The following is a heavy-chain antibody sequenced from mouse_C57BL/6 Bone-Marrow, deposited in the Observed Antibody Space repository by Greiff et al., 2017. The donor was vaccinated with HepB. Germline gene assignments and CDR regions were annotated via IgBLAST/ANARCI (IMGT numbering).Heavy chain of an antibody. CDR3: TRGWLRRRGFDY. CDR2: ISSGGDYI. Sequence: EVMLVESGEGLVKPGGSLKLSCAASGFTFSSYAMSWVRQTPEKRLEWVAYISSGGDYIYYADTVKGRFTISRDNARNTLYLQMSSLKSEDTAMYYCTRGWLRRRGFDYWGQGTTLTVSS. D-gene: IGHD2-2*01. CDR1: GFTFSSYA. V-gene: IGHV5-9-1*02. J-gene: IGHJ2*01.